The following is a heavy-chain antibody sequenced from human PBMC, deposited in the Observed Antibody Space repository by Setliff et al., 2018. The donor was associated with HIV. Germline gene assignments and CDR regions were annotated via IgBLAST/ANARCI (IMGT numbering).Heavy chain of an antibody. Sequence: GGSLRLSCAASGFSFSSYGMNWVRQAPGKGLEWVSYISSTSSGSGVDYADSVKGRFTVSRDNARSSLYLQLNSLRSEDTAVYYCARDLIWGFDYWGQGTPVTVSS. CDR3: ARDLIWGFDY. CDR1: GFSFSSYG. J-gene: IGHJ4*02. CDR2: ISSTSSGSGV. V-gene: IGHV3-48*01. D-gene: IGHD3-16*01.